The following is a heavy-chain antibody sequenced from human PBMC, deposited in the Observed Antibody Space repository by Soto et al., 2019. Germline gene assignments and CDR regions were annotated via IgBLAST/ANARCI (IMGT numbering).Heavy chain of an antibody. CDR1: GGSISSYY. J-gene: IGHJ2*01. CDR3: ARSGRGLGISLYWYFDL. D-gene: IGHD6-19*01. V-gene: IGHV4-59*01. Sequence: SETLSLTCTVSGGSISSYYWSWIRQPPGKGLEWIGYIYYSGSTNYNPSLKSRVTISVDTSKNQFSLKLSSVTAADTAVYYCARSGRGLGISLYWYFDLWGRGTLVTVSS. CDR2: IYYSGST.